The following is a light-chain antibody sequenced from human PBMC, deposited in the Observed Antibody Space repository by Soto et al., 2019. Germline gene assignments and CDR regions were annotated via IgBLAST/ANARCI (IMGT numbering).Light chain of an antibody. V-gene: IGKV1-27*01. CDR3: QKYDSAPLT. J-gene: IGKJ4*01. CDR1: QGIRNY. Sequence: DIQVTQSPSSLSASVGDRVTITCRATQGIRNYLAWYQQKPGKVPKLLIYDASTLQSGVPSRFSGSGSGTDFTLTISSLRPEDVATYYCQKYDSAPLTFGGGTKVDIK. CDR2: DAS.